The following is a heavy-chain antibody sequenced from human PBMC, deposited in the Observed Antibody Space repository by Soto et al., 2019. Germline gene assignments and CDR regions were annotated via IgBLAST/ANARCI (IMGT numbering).Heavy chain of an antibody. D-gene: IGHD6-19*01. J-gene: IGHJ4*01. V-gene: IGHV3-11*01. CDR2: ISSSGNTI. CDR3: ASVRGCFDF. Sequence: GGSLRLSCAASGFTFRDYYMTWIRQAPGRGLEWVSYISSSGNTIYYADSVKGRFTISRDNAKNSLFLQLNSLRAEDTAVYYCASVRGCFDFWGQGTLVTVSS. CDR1: GFTFRDYY.